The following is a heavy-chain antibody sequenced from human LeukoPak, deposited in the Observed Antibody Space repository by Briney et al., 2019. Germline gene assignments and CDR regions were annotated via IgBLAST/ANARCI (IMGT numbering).Heavy chain of an antibody. V-gene: IGHV4-31*11. CDR1: GDSISSGGYY. CDR2: IYYSGNT. Sequence: SETLSLTCAVSGDSISSGGYYWSWIRQHPGKGLEWIGYIYYSGNTYYNPSLKSRVTISVDTSKNQFSLKLSSVTAADPAVYFCARHTAASRWLLDYWGQGTLVTVSS. CDR3: ARHTAASRWLLDY. D-gene: IGHD5-24*01. J-gene: IGHJ4*02.